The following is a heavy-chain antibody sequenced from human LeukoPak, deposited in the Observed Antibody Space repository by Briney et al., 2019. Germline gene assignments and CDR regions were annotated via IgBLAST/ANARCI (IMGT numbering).Heavy chain of an antibody. D-gene: IGHD3-10*02. Sequence: ASVKVSCKASGYTFTGHYMHWVRQAPGQGLEGMGWINPKNAGTNFAQRFQGRVIMTRDTSSSTVYMELSRLRSDDTAFYYCARTLYVSAVPGGLDYWGQGTLITVSS. CDR2: INPKNAGT. CDR3: ARTLYVSAVPGGLDY. CDR1: GYTFTGHY. J-gene: IGHJ4*02. V-gene: IGHV1-2*02.